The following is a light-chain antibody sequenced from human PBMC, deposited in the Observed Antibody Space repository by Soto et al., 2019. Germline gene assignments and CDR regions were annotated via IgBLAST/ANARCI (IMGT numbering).Light chain of an antibody. CDR1: SSNIGAGYD. CDR3: QSYDSILSAWV. J-gene: IGLJ3*02. Sequence: QSVLTQPPSVSGAPGQRVTSSCTGSSSNIGAGYDVHWYQNLPGTAPKLLIYANTNRPSGVPDRLSGSKSGTSASLAITGLQAEDESDYYCQSYDSILSAWVFGGGTKVTVL. V-gene: IGLV1-40*01. CDR2: ANT.